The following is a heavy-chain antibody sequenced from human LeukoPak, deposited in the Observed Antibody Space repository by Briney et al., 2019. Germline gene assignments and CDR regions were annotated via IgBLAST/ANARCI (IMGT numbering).Heavy chain of an antibody. Sequence: APVKVSCKASGYTFTSYYMHWVRQAPGQGLEWMGIINPSGGSTSYAQKFQGRVTVTRDTSTSTVYMELSSLRSEDTAVYYCASVMFYGDYLFDYWGQGTLVTVSS. CDR3: ASVMFYGDYLFDY. CDR1: GYTFTSYY. D-gene: IGHD4-17*01. CDR2: INPSGGST. V-gene: IGHV1-46*01. J-gene: IGHJ4*02.